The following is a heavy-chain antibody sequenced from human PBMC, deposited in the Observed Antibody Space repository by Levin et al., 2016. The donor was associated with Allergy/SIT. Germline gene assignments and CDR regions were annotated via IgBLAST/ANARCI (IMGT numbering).Heavy chain of an antibody. D-gene: IGHD6-13*01. CDR2: IYYSGST. V-gene: IGHV4-59*08. J-gene: IGHJ4*02. CDR3: ARYSGSWYSPFDY. CDR1: GGSISSYY. Sequence: GSLRLSCTVSGGSISSYYWSWIRQPPGKGLEWIGYIYYSGSTNYNPSLKSRVTISVDTSKNQFSLKLSSVTAADTAVYYCARYSGSWYSPFDYWGQGTLVTVSS.